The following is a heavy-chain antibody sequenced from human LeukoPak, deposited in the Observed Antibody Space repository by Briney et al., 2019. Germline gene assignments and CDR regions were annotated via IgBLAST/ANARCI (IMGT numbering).Heavy chain of an antibody. CDR1: GYTFTSYY. Sequence: GASVKVSCKASGYTFTSYYMHWVRQAPGQGLEWMGIINPSGGSTNYAQKFQGRVTITADESTSTAYMELSSLRSEDTAVYYCATYNWNDADYWGQGTLVTVSS. D-gene: IGHD1-1*01. CDR2: INPSGGST. J-gene: IGHJ4*02. CDR3: ATYNWNDADY. V-gene: IGHV1-46*01.